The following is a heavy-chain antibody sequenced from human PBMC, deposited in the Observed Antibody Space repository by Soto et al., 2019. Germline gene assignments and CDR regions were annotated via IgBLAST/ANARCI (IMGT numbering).Heavy chain of an antibody. J-gene: IGHJ4*02. CDR3: ATGSRRDY. D-gene: IGHD1-26*01. V-gene: IGHV1-3*04. CDR1: GYTFTSYA. Sequence: QVQLVQSGAEVKKPGASVKVSCNASGYTFTSYAMYWVRQAPGQRLEWMGWISTGNGNTKYSQKFQDRVTITRDTSATTAYMELSSLTSEDTAVYYCATGSRRDYWGQGTLVTVSA. CDR2: ISTGNGNT.